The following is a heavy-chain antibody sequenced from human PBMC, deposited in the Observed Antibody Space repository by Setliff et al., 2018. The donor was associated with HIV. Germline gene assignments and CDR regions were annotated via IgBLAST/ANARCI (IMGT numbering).Heavy chain of an antibody. J-gene: IGHJ4*02. CDR1: GGTFKTYA. D-gene: IGHD3-9*01. CDR2: IIPIFATT. CDR3: ALKGAYDILTGFPN. Sequence: SVKVSCKASGGTFKTYAISWVRQAPGQGLEWMGGIIPIFATTDYAQRFQGRVTIIADESTSTAYMELSSLRSEDTAVYYCALKGAYDILTGFPNWGQGTLVTVSS. V-gene: IGHV1-69*13.